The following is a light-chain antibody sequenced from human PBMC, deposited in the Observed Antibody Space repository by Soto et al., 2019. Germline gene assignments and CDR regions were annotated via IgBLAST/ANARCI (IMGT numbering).Light chain of an antibody. Sequence: QSALTQPASVSGSPGQSITISCTGTSSDVGGYNYFSWYQQHPGKAPKLLIYEVSNRPSGVSNRFSGSKSGNTASLTISGPQAEDEAADSCTSSPSSSTWVFGEETKLTVL. V-gene: IGLV2-14*01. CDR1: SSDVGGYNY. J-gene: IGLJ3*02. CDR3: TSSPSSSTWV. CDR2: EVS.